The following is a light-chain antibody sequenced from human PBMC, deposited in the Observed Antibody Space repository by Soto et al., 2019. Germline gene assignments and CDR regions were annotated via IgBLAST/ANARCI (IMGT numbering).Light chain of an antibody. CDR1: QSVSSNF. Sequence: IVLTQSPGTLSLSPGERATLSCRASQSVSSNFFAWYQQKPGQAPRLVLYGTSSRPTGIPDRFSGSRSETDFTLTISRLAPEDFGVSYCQHFGTFGQGTRVEIK. J-gene: IGKJ1*01. V-gene: IGKV3-20*01. CDR2: GTS. CDR3: QHFGT.